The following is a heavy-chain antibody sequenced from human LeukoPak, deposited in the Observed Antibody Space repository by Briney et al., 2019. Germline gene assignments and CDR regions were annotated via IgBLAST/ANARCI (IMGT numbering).Heavy chain of an antibody. CDR1: GGSISNH. D-gene: IGHD1-1*01. CDR2: IYHSGST. Sequence: SETLSLTCTVSGGSISNHWSWIRQPPGKGLEWIGYIYHSGSTYYTPSLKSRVSISLDTSKNQVSLNLSSVTAADTAMYYCARGWNAPGDYWGQGTLVTVSS. CDR3: ARGWNAPGDY. V-gene: IGHV4-30-4*08. J-gene: IGHJ4*02.